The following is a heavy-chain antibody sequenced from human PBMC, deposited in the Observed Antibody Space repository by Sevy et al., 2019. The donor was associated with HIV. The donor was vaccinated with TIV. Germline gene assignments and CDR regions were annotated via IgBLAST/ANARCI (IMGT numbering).Heavy chain of an antibody. Sequence: SLKISCAASGFTFDDYAMHWVRQVPGKGLEWVSGISWNSNSIGYAASVKGRVTISRDNAKKSLYLQMNSLRTEDSALYYCAKATDPDYDFWSGIDHYYYAMDVWGQGTTVTVSS. J-gene: IGHJ6*02. CDR2: ISWNSNSI. V-gene: IGHV3-9*01. D-gene: IGHD3-3*01. CDR3: AKATDPDYDFWSGIDHYYYAMDV. CDR1: GFTFDDYA.